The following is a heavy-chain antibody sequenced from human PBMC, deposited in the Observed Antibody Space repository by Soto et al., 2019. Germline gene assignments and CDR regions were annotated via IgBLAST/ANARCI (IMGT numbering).Heavy chain of an antibody. CDR3: ARGATVTTNNFDY. CDR2: IYHSGST. Sequence: PSETLSLTCAVSGGSISSSNWWSWVRQPPGKGLEWIGEIYHSGSTNYNPSLKSRVTISVDTSKNQFSLKLSSVTAADTAVYYCARGATVTTNNFDYWGQGTLVTVSS. D-gene: IGHD4-17*01. CDR1: GGSISSSNW. V-gene: IGHV4-4*02. J-gene: IGHJ4*02.